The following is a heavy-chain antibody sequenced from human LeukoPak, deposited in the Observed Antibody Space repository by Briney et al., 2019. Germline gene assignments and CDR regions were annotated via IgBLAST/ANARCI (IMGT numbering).Heavy chain of an antibody. D-gene: IGHD2-2*01. CDR2: ISTDGSTT. CDR3: ARDYARAVEY. Sequence: GGSLRLSCTASVFTLNSYWMRWFRQDLWKGLVWVSCISTDGSTTRYADSVKGRFTISRDNAKSTLYLQMNSLRAEDTAVYYCARDYARAVEYWGQGTLATVSS. CDR1: VFTLNSYW. J-gene: IGHJ4*02. V-gene: IGHV3-74*01.